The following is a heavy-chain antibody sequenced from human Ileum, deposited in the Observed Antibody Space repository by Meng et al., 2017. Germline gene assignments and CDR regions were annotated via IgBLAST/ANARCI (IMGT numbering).Heavy chain of an antibody. CDR2: IKPDGSEK. V-gene: IGHV3-7*01. Sequence: GESLKISCAVAGVNVGSCWMSWVRQAPEKGLEWVANIKPDGSEKYYVDSVKDRFSISKDIAKNSLYLQMNSLTVADTALYYCVAWDKHNYWGQGTLVTVSS. D-gene: IGHD5-24*01. CDR3: VAWDKHNY. J-gene: IGHJ4*02. CDR1: GVNVGSCW.